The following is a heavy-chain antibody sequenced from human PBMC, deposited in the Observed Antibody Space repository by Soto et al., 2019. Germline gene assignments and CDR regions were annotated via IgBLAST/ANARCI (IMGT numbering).Heavy chain of an antibody. J-gene: IGHJ6*02. CDR2: IYHSGST. CDR3: ARYGSHYFYYNTDV. Sequence: SLTLSLPYAVSCGSISRGGYSWRRIRQPPGKGLEWIGYIYHSGSTYYNPSLKSRVTISVDRSKNQFSLKLSSVTAADTAVYYCARYGSHYFYYNTDVWGRGTTVTVSS. D-gene: IGHD1-26*01. CDR1: CGSISRGGYS. V-gene: IGHV4-30-2*02.